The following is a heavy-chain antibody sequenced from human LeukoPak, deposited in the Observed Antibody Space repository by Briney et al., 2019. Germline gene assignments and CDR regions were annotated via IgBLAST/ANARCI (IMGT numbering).Heavy chain of an antibody. D-gene: IGHD3-10*01. CDR3: ARHELYGSRVEYFHH. Sequence: NPSETLSLTCTVSGGSISGSSYYWAWIRQPPGKGLEWIGSDFYSGSAYYNPSLKSRVTISVDTSKNQFSLNLSSVTAADTAVYYCARHELYGSRVEYFHHWGQGTLVTVSS. CDR2: DFYSGSA. CDR1: GGSISGSSYY. J-gene: IGHJ1*01. V-gene: IGHV4-39*01.